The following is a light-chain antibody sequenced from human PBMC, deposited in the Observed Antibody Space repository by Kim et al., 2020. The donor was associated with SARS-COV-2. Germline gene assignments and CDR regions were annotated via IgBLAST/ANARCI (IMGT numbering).Light chain of an antibody. CDR3: QQYYSPPFT. CDR2: WAS. V-gene: IGKV4-1*01. Sequence: ATINCKSSQNVLYPSENKSYIAWYQQKPGQSPKLLIYWASTRQSEVPDRFSGSGSGTDFTLTISSLQTEDLAVYYCQQYYSPPFTFGPGTKVDIK. J-gene: IGKJ3*01. CDR1: QNVLYPSENKSY.